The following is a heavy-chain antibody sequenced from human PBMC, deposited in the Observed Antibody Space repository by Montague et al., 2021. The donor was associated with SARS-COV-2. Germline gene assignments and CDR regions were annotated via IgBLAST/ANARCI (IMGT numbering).Heavy chain of an antibody. Sequence: SETLSLTCAVSGGSISSSNWWSWVRQPPGKGLEWIGEIYHSGSTNYNPSLKSRVTISVDKSKNQFSLKLSSVTAADTAVYYCASRPTYSGSYHEYYFDYWGQGTLVTVSS. CDR2: IYHSGST. CDR1: GGSISSSNW. D-gene: IGHD1-26*01. CDR3: ASRPTYSGSYHEYYFDY. J-gene: IGHJ4*02. V-gene: IGHV4-4*02.